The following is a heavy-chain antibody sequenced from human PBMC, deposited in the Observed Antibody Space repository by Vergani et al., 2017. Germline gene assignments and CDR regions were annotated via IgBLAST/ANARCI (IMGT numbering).Heavy chain of an antibody. J-gene: IGHJ4*02. Sequence: QVQLPESGPGLVKPPGTLSLTCAVSGGSISSSNWWSWVRLPAGKGLEWIGRIHSSGTSHYSPSLKSRVTVSVDTSKNQFSLKLNSVTAADTAVYYCARGPYSSSWYYFDYWGQGTVVTVSS. CDR1: GGSISSSNW. D-gene: IGHD6-13*01. V-gene: IGHV4-4*07. CDR3: ARGPYSSSWYYFDY. CDR2: IHSSGTS.